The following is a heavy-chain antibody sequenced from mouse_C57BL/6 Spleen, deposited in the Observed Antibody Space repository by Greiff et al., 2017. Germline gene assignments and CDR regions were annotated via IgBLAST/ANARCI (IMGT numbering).Heavy chain of an antibody. CDR2: IYPGDGDT. V-gene: IGHV1-80*01. J-gene: IGHJ3*01. Sequence: QVQLQQSGAELVKPGASVKISCKASGYAFSSYWMNWVKQRPGKGLEWIGQIYPGDGDTNYNGKFKGKATLTADKSSSTAYMQLSSLTSEDSAVYFCASRTAQATPFAYWGQGTLVTVSA. CDR3: ASRTAQATPFAY. CDR1: GYAFSSYW. D-gene: IGHD3-2*02.